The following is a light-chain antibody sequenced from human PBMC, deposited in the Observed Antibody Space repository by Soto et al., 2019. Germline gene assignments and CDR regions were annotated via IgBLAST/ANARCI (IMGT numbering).Light chain of an antibody. CDR2: DAS. Sequence: MTQSPSTLSASVGDRVTITCRASQSISRGLAWYQQKPGKAPKLLIYDASTLESGVPSRFSGSGSATEFTLTISSLQPEDFATYCCQHYSTVWSFGQGTKVEIK. CDR3: QHYSTVWS. CDR1: QSISRG. J-gene: IGKJ1*01. V-gene: IGKV1-5*01.